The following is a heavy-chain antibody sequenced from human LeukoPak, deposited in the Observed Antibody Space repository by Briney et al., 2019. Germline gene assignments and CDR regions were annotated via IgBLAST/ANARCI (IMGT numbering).Heavy chain of an antibody. CDR1: GITLSNYG. CDR3: AKRGVVIRVILVGFHKQAYYFDS. V-gene: IGHV3-23*01. Sequence: GGSLRHSCAVSGITLSNYGMSWVRQAAGKGLEWVAGISDSGGSTNYADSVKGRFTISRDNPKNSLYLQMNSLRAEDTAVYFCAKRGVVIRVILVGFHKQAYYFDSWGQGALVTVSS. J-gene: IGHJ4*02. CDR2: ISDSGGST. D-gene: IGHD3-22*01.